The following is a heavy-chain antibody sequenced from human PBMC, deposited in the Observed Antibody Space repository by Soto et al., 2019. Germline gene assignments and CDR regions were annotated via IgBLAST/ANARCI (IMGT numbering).Heavy chain of an antibody. CDR3: AREFGYCSGGSCYFYFDY. V-gene: IGHV3-7*03. CDR2: IKEDGSER. J-gene: IGHJ4*02. Sequence: GGSLRLSCADSGFTFRSYWLSWVRQAPGKGLEWVANIKEDGSERYYVDSVRGRFTISRDNAQNSLYLQMNSLRAEDTAVYYCAREFGYCSGGSCYFYFDYWGQGTQVTVSS. CDR1: GFTFRSYW. D-gene: IGHD2-15*01.